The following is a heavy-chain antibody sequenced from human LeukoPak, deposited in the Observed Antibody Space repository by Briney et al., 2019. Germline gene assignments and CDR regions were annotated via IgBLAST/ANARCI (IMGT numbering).Heavy chain of an antibody. D-gene: IGHD3-22*01. CDR3: AKLMTYYYDSSGY. J-gene: IGHJ4*02. Sequence: GGSLRLSCAASGFTFSSYGMSWVRQAPGKGLEWVSAISGSGGSTYYADSVKGRFTISRDNSKNTLYLQMNSLRAEDTAVYYCAKLMTYYYDSSGYWGQGTLVTVSS. V-gene: IGHV3-23*01. CDR1: GFTFSSYG. CDR2: ISGSGGST.